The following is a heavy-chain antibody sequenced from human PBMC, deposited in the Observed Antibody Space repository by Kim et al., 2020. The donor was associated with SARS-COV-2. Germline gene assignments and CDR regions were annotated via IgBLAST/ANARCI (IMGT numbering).Heavy chain of an antibody. Sequence: GGSLRLSCAASGFTFSSYGMHWVRQAPGKGLEWVSVISDDGSNKYYADSVKGRFTISRDNSKNTLYLQMNSLRAEDTAVYYCAKDQFSTISYYYYGMDVCGQGTTVTVSS. CDR3: AKDQFSTISYYYYGMDV. CDR2: ISDDGSNK. CDR1: GFTFSSYG. V-gene: IGHV3-30*18. D-gene: IGHD5-12*01. J-gene: IGHJ6*02.